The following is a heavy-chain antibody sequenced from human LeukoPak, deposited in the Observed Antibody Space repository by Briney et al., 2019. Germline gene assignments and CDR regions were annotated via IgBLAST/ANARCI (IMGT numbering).Heavy chain of an antibody. D-gene: IGHD6-13*01. V-gene: IGHV3-21*01. CDR3: ARSIGAAYFDN. CDR1: GLTFSSYS. J-gene: IGHJ4*02. CDR2: ISSGSNDI. Sequence: GGSLRLSCAGFGLTFSSYSINWVRQAPGKGLEWVSFISSGSNDIYYADSVKGRFTISRDNAKNSLYLEMNSLRAEDTAVYYCARSIGAAYFDNWGQGTLVTVSS.